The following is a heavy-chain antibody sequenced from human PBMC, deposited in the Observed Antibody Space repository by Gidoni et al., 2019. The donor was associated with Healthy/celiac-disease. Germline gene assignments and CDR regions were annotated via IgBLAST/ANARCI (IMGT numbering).Heavy chain of an antibody. CDR3: AKDHWFVVVVADEDAFDI. D-gene: IGHD2-15*01. Sequence: EVQLLESGGGLVQPGGSLRLSCAASGFTFSSYAMSWVRQAPGKGLEWVSAISGSGGSTYYADSVKGRFTISRDNSKNTLYLQMNSLRAEDTAVYYCAKDHWFVVVVADEDAFDIWGQGTMVTVSS. CDR2: ISGSGGST. J-gene: IGHJ3*02. V-gene: IGHV3-23*01. CDR1: GFTFSSYA.